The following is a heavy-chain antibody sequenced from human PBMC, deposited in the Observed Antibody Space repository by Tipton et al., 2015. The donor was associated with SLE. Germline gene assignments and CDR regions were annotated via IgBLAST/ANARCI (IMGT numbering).Heavy chain of an antibody. D-gene: IGHD6-13*01. V-gene: IGHV3-7*05. Sequence: SLRLSCAASGFTFSSYWMSWVRQAPGKGLEWVANIKQDGSEKYYVDSVKGRFTISRDNAKNSLYLQMNSLRAEDTAVYYCARDIAAAGSRGFDLWGRGTLVTVSS. CDR3: ARDIAAAGSRGFDL. CDR1: GFTFSSYW. CDR2: IKQDGSEK. J-gene: IGHJ2*01.